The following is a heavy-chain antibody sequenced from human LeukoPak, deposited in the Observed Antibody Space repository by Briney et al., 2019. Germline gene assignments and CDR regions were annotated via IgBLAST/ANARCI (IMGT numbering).Heavy chain of an antibody. D-gene: IGHD1-26*01. CDR2: ISVNSGNT. Sequence: ASVKVSCKASGYTITSYAISWVRQAPGQGLEWMGWISVNSGNTKYTQKLQDRVTMTTDTSTSTAYMELRSLRSDDTAVYYCARGTTTLDYWGQGTLVTVSS. J-gene: IGHJ4*02. CDR3: ARGTTTLDY. V-gene: IGHV1-18*01. CDR1: GYTITSYA.